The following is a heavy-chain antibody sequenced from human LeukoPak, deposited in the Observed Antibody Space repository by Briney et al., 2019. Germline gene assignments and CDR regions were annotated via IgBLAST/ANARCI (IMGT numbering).Heavy chain of an antibody. J-gene: IGHJ4*02. D-gene: IGHD3-10*01. CDR3: AKDRSYAFDF. CDR2: ISGSGTST. V-gene: IGHV3-23*01. CDR1: GFNVSNNY. Sequence: GGSLRLSCAASGFNVSNNYMSWVRQAPGKGLEWVSVISGSGTSTYYADSVKGRFTISRDNSKNTLYLEMNSLRAEDTAVYYCAKDRSYAFDFWGQGTLVTVSS.